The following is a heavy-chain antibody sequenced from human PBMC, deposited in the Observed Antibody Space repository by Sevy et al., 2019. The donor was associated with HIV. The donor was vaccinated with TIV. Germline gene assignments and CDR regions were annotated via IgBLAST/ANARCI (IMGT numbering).Heavy chain of an antibody. J-gene: IGHJ6*02. CDR1: GGSISPYY. CDR2: IYTSGNT. CDR3: ARGAMTTVNTGGYYYYFGLDV. Sequence: SETLSLTCSVSGGSISPYYWSWIRQPAGKGLEWIGRIYTSGNTNYNPSLKSRVTMSVDTSKKQFSLKLYSVTAADTAVYYCARGAMTTVNTGGYYYYFGLDVWGQGTTVTVSS. D-gene: IGHD4-17*01. V-gene: IGHV4-4*07.